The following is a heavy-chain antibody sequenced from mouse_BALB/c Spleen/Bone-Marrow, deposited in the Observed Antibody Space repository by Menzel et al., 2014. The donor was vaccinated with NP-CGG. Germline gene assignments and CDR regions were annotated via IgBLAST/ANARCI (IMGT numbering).Heavy chain of an antibody. D-gene: IGHD1-1*01. CDR2: IYPGNGDT. V-gene: IGHV1-12*01. CDR3: ARNYYDYYYALDY. Sequence: SGAELVKPGASVKMSCKASGYTFTSYNMHWVKQAPGQGLEWIGAIYPGNGDTSYNQKFKDKATLTADKSSSTAYMLLSSLTSEHSTVYYCARNYYDYYYALDYWGQGTSVTVSS. J-gene: IGHJ4*01. CDR1: GYTFTSYN.